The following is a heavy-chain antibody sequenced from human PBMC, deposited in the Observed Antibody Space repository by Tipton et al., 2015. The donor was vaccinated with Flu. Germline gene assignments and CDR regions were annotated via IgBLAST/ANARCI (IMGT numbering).Heavy chain of an antibody. CDR2: VSWNSGAI. D-gene: IGHD1/OR15-1a*01. CDR3: AKGGITTYPLGGFDI. Sequence: SLRLSCAASGFTSGDYAMHWVRQAPGKGLEWVSGVSWNSGAIAYADSVKGRFTVSRDNAKNSLYLQMNSLRAEDTALYYCAKGGITTYPLGGFDIWDQG. V-gene: IGHV3-9*02. CDR1: GFTSGDYA. J-gene: IGHJ3*02.